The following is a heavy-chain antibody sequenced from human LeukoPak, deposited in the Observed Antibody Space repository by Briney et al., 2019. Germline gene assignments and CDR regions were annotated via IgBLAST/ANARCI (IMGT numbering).Heavy chain of an antibody. CDR2: INPNSGGT. J-gene: IGHJ4*02. D-gene: IGHD3-3*01. CDR3: ARVVVLEWLAPIPDY. Sequence: ASVKVSCKASGYTFTGYYMHWVRQAPGQGLEWMGRINPNSGGTNYAQKFQGRVTMTRNTSISTPYMELSSLRSEDTAVYYCARVVVLEWLAPIPDYWGQGTLVTVSS. V-gene: IGHV1-2*06. CDR1: GYTFTGYY.